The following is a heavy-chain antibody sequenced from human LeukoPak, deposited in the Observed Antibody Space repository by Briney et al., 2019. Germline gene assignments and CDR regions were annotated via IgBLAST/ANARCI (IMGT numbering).Heavy chain of an antibody. J-gene: IGHJ3*02. Sequence: SETLSLTCTVSGGSISSYYWSWIRQPPRKRLEWIGYIYYSGSTVYNPSLKSRVTISVDTSKNQFSLKLSSVTAADTAVYYCARTPPEWELLYNDAFDIWGQGTMVTVSS. CDR1: GGSISSYY. CDR3: ARTPPEWELLYNDAFDI. V-gene: IGHV4-59*01. D-gene: IGHD1-26*01. CDR2: IYYSGST.